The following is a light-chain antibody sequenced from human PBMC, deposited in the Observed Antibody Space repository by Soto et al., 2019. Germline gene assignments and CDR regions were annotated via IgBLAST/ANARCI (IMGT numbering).Light chain of an antibody. CDR3: QQYGSSPPWT. CDR2: GAS. J-gene: IGKJ1*01. V-gene: IGKV3-20*01. CDR1: QSVSSSY. Sequence: EIVLTQSPGTLSLSPGERATLSCRASQSVSSSYLAWYQQKPGQAPRLLIYGASSRATGIPDRFSGSGSGTDFTLTISRLEPEDCAVYYGQQYGSSPPWTFGQGTKREIK.